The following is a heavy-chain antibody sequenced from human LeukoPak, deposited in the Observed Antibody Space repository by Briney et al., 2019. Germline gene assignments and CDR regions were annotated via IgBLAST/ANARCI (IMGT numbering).Heavy chain of an antibody. D-gene: IGHD3-10*01. Sequence: SETLSLTCSVSGGSISNYYWSWIRQPPGKGLEWIGYIYSSGSTNYNPSLKSRLTISVDTSKKQFSLKLTSVTAADTAVYLCARQQSRGPLDYWGQGTLVTVSS. CDR1: GGSISNYY. CDR2: IYSSGST. V-gene: IGHV4-59*08. CDR3: ARQQSRGPLDY. J-gene: IGHJ4*02.